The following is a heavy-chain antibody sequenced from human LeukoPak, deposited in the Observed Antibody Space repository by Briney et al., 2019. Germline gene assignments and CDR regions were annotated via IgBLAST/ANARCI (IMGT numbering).Heavy chain of an antibody. CDR2: IYYSGST. CDR1: GGSISSGDYY. D-gene: IGHD3-22*01. J-gene: IGHJ4*02. V-gene: IGHV4-30-4*08. Sequence: PSETLSLTCTVSGGSISSGDYYWSWIRQPPGKGLEWIGYIYYSGSTYYNPSLKSRVTISVDTSKNQFSLKLSSVTAADTAVYYCAREYYYDSSGFDYWGQGTLVTVFS. CDR3: AREYYYDSSGFDY.